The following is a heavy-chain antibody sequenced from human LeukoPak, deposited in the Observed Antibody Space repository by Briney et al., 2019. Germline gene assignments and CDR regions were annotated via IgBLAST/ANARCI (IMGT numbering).Heavy chain of an antibody. CDR1: GDSISSSSYY. D-gene: IGHD2-2*01. J-gene: IGHJ1*01. Sequence: SETLSLTCTVSGDSISSSSYYWGWIRQPPGKGLEWIGEINHSGSTNYNPSLKSRVTISVDTSKNQFCLKLSSVTAADTAVYYCARAVRSTSCYSNWGQGTLVTVSS. CDR3: ARAVRSTSCYSN. V-gene: IGHV4-39*07. CDR2: INHSGST.